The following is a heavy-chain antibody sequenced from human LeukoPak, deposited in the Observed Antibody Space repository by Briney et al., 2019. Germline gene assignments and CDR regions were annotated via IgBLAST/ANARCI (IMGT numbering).Heavy chain of an antibody. V-gene: IGHV3-9*01. CDR3: AKDRGAGVWSGYYVYYYYGMDV. CDR1: GFTFDDYA. J-gene: IGHJ6*02. CDR2: ISWNSGSI. D-gene: IGHD3-3*01. Sequence: GGSLRLSCAASGFTFDDYAMHWVRQAPGKGLEWVSGISWNSGSIGYADSVKGRFTISRDNAKNSLYLQMNSLRAEDTALYYCAKDRGAGVWSGYYVYYYYGMDVWGQGTTVTVSS.